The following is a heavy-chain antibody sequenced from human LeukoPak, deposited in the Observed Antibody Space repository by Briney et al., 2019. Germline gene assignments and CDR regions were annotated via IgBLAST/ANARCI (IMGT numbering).Heavy chain of an antibody. CDR3: AKDRGY. CDR1: GLSVIDE. Sequence: GGPLRLSCVGSGLSVIDEMNWVRQAPGKGLEWVSAISGSGDTTYYADSVKGRFTISRDNFKNTLFLQMNSLRAEDTAIYYCAKDRGYWGQGTLVSVSS. J-gene: IGHJ4*02. V-gene: IGHV3-23*01. CDR2: ISGSGDTT.